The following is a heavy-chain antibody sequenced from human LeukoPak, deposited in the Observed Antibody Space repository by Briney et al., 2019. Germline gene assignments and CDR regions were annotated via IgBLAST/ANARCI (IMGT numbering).Heavy chain of an antibody. Sequence: GGPLRLSCAPSGFTLSTYNVNWVRQALEEGVGWGSYITTMRRTIYYADSVKGRFTISRDNAESSLYRQMNSLRAEDTAVYYCAEDAVARDPDAFDRWGQGTMVTVSS. V-gene: IGHV3-48*01. CDR3: AEDAVARDPDAFDR. J-gene: IGHJ3*01. D-gene: IGHD4-23*01. CDR2: ITTMRRTI. CDR1: GFTLSTYN.